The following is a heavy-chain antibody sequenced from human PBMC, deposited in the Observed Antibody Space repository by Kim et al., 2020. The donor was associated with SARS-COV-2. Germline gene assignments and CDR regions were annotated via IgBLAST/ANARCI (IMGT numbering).Heavy chain of an antibody. V-gene: IGHV4-31*03. CDR3: ARAHYDFWSGYYYYYYYYMDV. CDR2: IYYSGST. CDR1: GGSISSGGYY. Sequence: SETLSLTCTVSGGSISSGGYYWSWIRQHPGKGLEWIGYIYYSGSTYYNPSLKSRVTISVDTSKNQFSLKLSSVTAADTAVYYCARAHYDFWSGYYYYYYYYMDVWGKGTTVTVSS. D-gene: IGHD3-3*01. J-gene: IGHJ6*03.